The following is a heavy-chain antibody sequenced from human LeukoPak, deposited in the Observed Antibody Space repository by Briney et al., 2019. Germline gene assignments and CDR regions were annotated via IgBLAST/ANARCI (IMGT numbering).Heavy chain of an antibody. J-gene: IGHJ4*02. CDR3: ASGYSYRFYFDF. V-gene: IGHV1-18*01. Sequence: ASVRVSCKASGYTFTNYGITWVRQAPGQGLAWMGWIAAYNDNTNYAQKFQGRITMTTDTSTSTAYMELRSLTSDDTAMYYCASGYSYRFYFDFWGQGTLVTVSS. D-gene: IGHD5-12*01. CDR1: GYTFTNYG. CDR2: IAAYNDNT.